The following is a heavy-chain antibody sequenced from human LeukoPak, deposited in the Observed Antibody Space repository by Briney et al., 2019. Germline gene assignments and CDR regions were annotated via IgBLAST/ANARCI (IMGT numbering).Heavy chain of an antibody. J-gene: IGHJ3*02. CDR3: ARDPAYSSSSGLSAFDI. CDR1: GYTLTELS. CDR2: INPSGGST. D-gene: IGHD6-6*01. V-gene: IGHV1-46*01. Sequence: ASVKVSCKVSGYTLTELSMHWVRQAPGQGLEWMGIINPSGGSTSYAQKFQGRVTMTRDMSTSTVYMELSSLRSEDTAVYYCARDPAYSSSSGLSAFDIWGQGTMVTVSS.